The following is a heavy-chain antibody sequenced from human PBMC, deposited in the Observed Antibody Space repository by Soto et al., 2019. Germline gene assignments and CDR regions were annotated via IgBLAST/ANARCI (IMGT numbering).Heavy chain of an antibody. D-gene: IGHD6-13*01. J-gene: IGHJ4*02. CDR3: AKDQGYRRSWSFDY. CDR1: GVTFRSYG. Sequence: PGGSLILSCAASGVTFRSYGISWVRQAPGKGLEWVSAISGSGGSTYYADSVKGRFTIFRDTSKNTLYLQMNSLSAEATAVYSCAKDQGYRRSWSFDYWGQGTLVTVSS. CDR2: ISGSGGST. V-gene: IGHV3-23*01.